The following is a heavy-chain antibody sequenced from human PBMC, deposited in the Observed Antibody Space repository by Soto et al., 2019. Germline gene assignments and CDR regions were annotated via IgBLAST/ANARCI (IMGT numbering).Heavy chain of an antibody. D-gene: IGHD1-20*01. V-gene: IGHV3-48*01. CDR1: GFTFSSYS. CDR2: ISSSSSTI. Sequence: PGGSLRLSCAASGFTFSSYSMNWVRQAPGKGLEWVSYISSSSSTIYYADSVKGRFTISRDNAKNSLYLQMNSLRAEDTAVYYCARVSGRYNWNSFDYWGQGTLVTVSS. J-gene: IGHJ4*02. CDR3: ARVSGRYNWNSFDY.